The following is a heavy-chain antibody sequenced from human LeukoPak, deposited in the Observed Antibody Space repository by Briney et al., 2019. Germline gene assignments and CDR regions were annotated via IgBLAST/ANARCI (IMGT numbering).Heavy chain of an antibody. J-gene: IGHJ3*02. CDR1: GFTFDDYA. Sequence: GRSLRLSCAASGFTFDDYATHWVRQAPGKGLEWVSGISWNSGSIGYADSVKGRFTISRDNAKNSLYLQMNSLRAEDMALYYCAKDEGRYSYGFLDAFDIWGQGTMVTVSS. D-gene: IGHD5-18*01. CDR2: ISWNSGSI. V-gene: IGHV3-9*03. CDR3: AKDEGRYSYGFLDAFDI.